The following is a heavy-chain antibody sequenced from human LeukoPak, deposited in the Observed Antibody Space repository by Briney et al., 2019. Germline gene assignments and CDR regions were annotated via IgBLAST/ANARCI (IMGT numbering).Heavy chain of an antibody. CDR1: GGSISSYY. D-gene: IGHD3-10*01. V-gene: IGHV4-59*01. J-gene: IGHJ4*02. CDR3: ASSYGSGSYYNVPLFDY. CDR2: IYYSGST. Sequence: SETLSLTCTVSGGSISSYYWSWIRQPPGKGLEWIGYIYYSGSTNYNPSLKSRVTISVDTSKNQFSLKLSSVTAADTAVYYCASSYGSGSYYNVPLFDYWGQGTLVTVSS.